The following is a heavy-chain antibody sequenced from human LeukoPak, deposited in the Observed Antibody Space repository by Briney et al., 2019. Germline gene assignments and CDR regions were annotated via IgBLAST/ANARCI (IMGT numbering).Heavy chain of an antibody. CDR1: GYTFTSYD. CDR2: MNPNSGNT. D-gene: IGHD3-22*01. CDR3: AREVRGYYDSSGYSRFFDY. Sequence: ASVKVSCKASGYTFTSYDINWVRQATGQGLEWMGWMNPNSGNTGYAQKFQGRVTMTRNTSISTAYMELSSLRSEDTAVYYCAREVRGYYDSSGYSRFFDYWGQGTLVTVSS. V-gene: IGHV1-8*01. J-gene: IGHJ4*02.